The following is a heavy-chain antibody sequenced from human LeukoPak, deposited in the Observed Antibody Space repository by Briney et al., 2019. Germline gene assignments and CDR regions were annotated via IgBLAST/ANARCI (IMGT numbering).Heavy chain of an antibody. D-gene: IGHD3-22*01. CDR1: GGTFSSYA. CDR2: IIPILGIA. CDR3: ARERTGAYYYDSSGYYYFDY. J-gene: IGHJ4*02. V-gene: IGHV1-69*04. Sequence: ASVKLSCKASGGTFSSYAISWVRQAPGPGLDWVGRIIPILGIANYAQKFQGRVTITADKSTSTAYMELSSLRSEDTAVYYCARERTGAYYYDSSGYYYFDYWGQGTLVTVSS.